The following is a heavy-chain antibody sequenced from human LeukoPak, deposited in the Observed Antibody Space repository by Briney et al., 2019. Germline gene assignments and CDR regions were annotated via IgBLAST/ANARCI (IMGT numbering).Heavy chain of an antibody. J-gene: IGHJ4*02. CDR2: ITGST. CDR3: AKMGNWGSYFFDF. Sequence: GGSLRLSCAASGFTFSSYSMNWVRQAPGKGLEWVSVITGSTFYADSVKGRFTISRDNSKNTLYLQMSSLRAEDTAVYYCAKMGNWGSYFFDFWGQGTLVTVSS. D-gene: IGHD3-16*01. V-gene: IGHV3-23*01. CDR1: GFTFSSYS.